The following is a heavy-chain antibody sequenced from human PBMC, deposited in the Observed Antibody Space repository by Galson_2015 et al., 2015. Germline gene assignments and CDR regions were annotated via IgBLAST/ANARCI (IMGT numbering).Heavy chain of an antibody. D-gene: IGHD2-8*02. CDR2: ISVDNDKT. V-gene: IGHV1-18*01. Sequence: SVKVSCKASGYTFFYYGIKWVRQAPGQRLEWMGWISVDNDKTNYAQKFKGRVTMTTDTSKSTAYMELRGLRSDDTAVYYCARVDYTGDSGFSASYWGQGTLVTVSS. CDR3: ARVDYTGDSGFSASY. J-gene: IGHJ4*02. CDR1: GYTFFYYG.